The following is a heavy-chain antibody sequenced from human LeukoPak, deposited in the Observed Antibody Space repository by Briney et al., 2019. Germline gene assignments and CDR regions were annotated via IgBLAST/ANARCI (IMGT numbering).Heavy chain of an antibody. V-gene: IGHV3-74*01. Sequence: PGGSLRLSCATSGFTFTTFWMHWVRQAPGKGLVWVSRINHDGSSTNYADSVKGRFTISRDNAKNTVYLQMNSLRAEDTAVYYCVRGDRRDYWGQGTLVTVSS. CDR3: VRGDRRDY. CDR1: GFTFTTFW. CDR2: INHDGSST. J-gene: IGHJ4*02.